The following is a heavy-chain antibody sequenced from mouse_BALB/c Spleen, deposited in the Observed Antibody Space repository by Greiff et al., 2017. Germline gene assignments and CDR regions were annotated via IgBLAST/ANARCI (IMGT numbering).Heavy chain of an antibody. CDR1: GFTFSSYG. CDR3: ARHARSYWYFDG. V-gene: IGHV5-6*02. Sequence: VKLVESGGDLVKPGGSLKLSCAASGFTFSSYGMSWVRQTPDKRLEWVATISSGGSYTYYPDSVKGRFTISRDNAKNTLYLQMSSLKSEDTAMYYCARHARSYWYFDGWGAGTTVTVSS. J-gene: IGHJ1*01. CDR2: ISSGGSYT.